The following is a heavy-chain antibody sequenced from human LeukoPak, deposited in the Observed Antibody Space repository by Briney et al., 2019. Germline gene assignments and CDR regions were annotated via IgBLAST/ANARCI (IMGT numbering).Heavy chain of an antibody. Sequence: EASVKISCKASGGTFSSYAISWVRQAPGQGLEWMGGIIPIFGTANYAQKFQGRVTITADKSTSTAYMELSSLRSEDTAVYYCARSGVSDYYYMDVWGKGTTVTVSS. CDR2: IIPIFGTA. D-gene: IGHD3-10*01. J-gene: IGHJ6*03. CDR1: GGTFSSYA. V-gene: IGHV1-69*06. CDR3: ARSGVSDYYYMDV.